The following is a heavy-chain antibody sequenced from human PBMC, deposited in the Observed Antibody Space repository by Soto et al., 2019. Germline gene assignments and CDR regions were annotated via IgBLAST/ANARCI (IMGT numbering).Heavy chain of an antibody. CDR2: INSDGSST. V-gene: IGHV3-74*01. D-gene: IGHD3-10*01. J-gene: IGHJ6*02. CDR1: GFTFSSYW. Sequence: GGSLRLSCAASGFTFSSYWMHWVRQAPGKGLVWVSRINSDGSSTSYADSVKGRFTISRDNAKNTLYLQMNSLRAEDTAVYYCARVGSALEYYYYGMDVWGQGTTVTLSS. CDR3: ARVGSALEYYYYGMDV.